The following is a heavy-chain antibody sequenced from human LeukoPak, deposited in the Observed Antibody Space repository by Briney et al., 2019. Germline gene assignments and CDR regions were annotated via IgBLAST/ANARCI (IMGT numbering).Heavy chain of an antibody. CDR3: ASRGGNYVDYYYMDV. D-gene: IGHD1-26*01. V-gene: IGHV1-69*05. J-gene: IGHJ6*03. CDR2: IIPIFGTA. CDR1: GGTFSSYA. Sequence: GASVKVSCKASGGTFSSYAISWVRQAPGQGLEWMGVIIPIFGTANYAQKFQGRVTITTDESTSTAYMELSSLRSEDTAVYYCASRGGNYVDYYYMDVWGKGTTVTVSS.